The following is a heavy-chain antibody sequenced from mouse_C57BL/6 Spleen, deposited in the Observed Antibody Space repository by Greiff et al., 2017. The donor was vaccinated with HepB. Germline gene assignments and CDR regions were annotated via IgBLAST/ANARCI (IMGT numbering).Heavy chain of an antibody. V-gene: IGHV5-4*01. CDR2: ISDGGSYT. CDR3: ARDLPASWFAY. CDR1: GFTFSSYA. J-gene: IGHJ3*01. Sequence: EVKLMESGGGLVKPGGSLKLSCAASGFTFSSYAMSWVRQTPEKRLEWVATISDGGSYTYYPDNVKGRFTISRDNAKNNLYLQMSHLKSEDTAMYYCARDLPASWFAYWGQGTLVTVSA. D-gene: IGHD5-5*01.